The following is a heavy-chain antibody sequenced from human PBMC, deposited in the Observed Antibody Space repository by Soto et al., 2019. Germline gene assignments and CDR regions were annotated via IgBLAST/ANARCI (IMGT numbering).Heavy chain of an antibody. J-gene: IGHJ4*02. Sequence: SETLSLTCTVSGGSISSDDYYWSWIRQPPGKGLEWIGYIYYSGSTNYNPSLKSRVTISVDTSKNQFSLKLSSVTAADTAVYYCARELTMVRGGGLDYWGQGTLVTVSS. CDR1: GGSISSDDYY. CDR3: ARELTMVRGGGLDY. V-gene: IGHV4-61*08. CDR2: IYYSGST. D-gene: IGHD3-10*01.